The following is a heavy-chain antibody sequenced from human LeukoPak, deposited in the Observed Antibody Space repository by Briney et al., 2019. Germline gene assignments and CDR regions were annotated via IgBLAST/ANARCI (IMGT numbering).Heavy chain of an antibody. CDR3: ARNGVYYDSSGYVFAY. V-gene: IGHV1-46*01. J-gene: IGHJ4*02. CDR2: INPSGGST. CDR1: GYTFTSYY. D-gene: IGHD3-22*01. Sequence: ASVKVSCKASGYTFTSYYMHWVRQAPGQGLEWMGIINPSGGSTSYAQKFQGRVTMTRDTSTSTVYMELSSLRSEDTAVYYCARNGVYYDSSGYVFAYWGQGTLVTVSS.